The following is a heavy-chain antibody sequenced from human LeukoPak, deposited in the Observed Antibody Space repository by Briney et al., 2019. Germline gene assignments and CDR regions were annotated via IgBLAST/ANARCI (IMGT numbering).Heavy chain of an antibody. CDR3: AREGTYYYDSSGYGAFDI. CDR2: IVVGSGNT. Sequence: SVKVSCKASGFTFTSSAMQWVRQARGQRLEWIGWIVVGSGNTNYAQKFQERVTITRDMSTSTAYMELSSLRSEDTAVYYCAREGTYYYDSSGYGAFDIWGQGTMVTVSS. J-gene: IGHJ3*02. CDR1: GFTFTSSA. D-gene: IGHD3-22*01. V-gene: IGHV1-58*02.